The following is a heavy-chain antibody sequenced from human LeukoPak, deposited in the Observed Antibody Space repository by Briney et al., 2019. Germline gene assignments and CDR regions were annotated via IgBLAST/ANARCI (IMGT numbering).Heavy chain of an antibody. V-gene: IGHV3-23*01. CDR3: ANPTRTNY. J-gene: IGHJ4*02. Sequence: GGSLRLSCAGSGFTFSSYAMSWVGQAPGMGLEWVSALSGSGGSTYYADSVKGRFTISRDNSKNTLYLQMNSLRAEDTAVYYCANPTRTNYWGQGTLVTVSS. CDR2: LSGSGGST. CDR1: GFTFSSYA.